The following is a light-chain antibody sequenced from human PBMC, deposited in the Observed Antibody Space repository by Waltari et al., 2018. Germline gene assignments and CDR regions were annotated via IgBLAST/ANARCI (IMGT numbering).Light chain of an antibody. CDR3: HQLSNWPIT. V-gene: IGKV3-11*01. CDR1: QSVSRY. J-gene: IGKJ5*01. Sequence: EFVLTQSPATLSLSPGERATLSCRASQSVSRYLVWYKQKTGQTPRLLIYGASNWATGIPARFSGSGSGTDFTLTISSLESEDFAVYYCHQLSNWPITFGQGTRLEIK. CDR2: GAS.